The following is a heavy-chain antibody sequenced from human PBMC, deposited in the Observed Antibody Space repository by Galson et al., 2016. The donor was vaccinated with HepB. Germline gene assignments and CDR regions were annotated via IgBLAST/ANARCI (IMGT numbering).Heavy chain of an antibody. CDR1: GLTFSSYA. V-gene: IGHV3-33*01. Sequence: SLRLSCAASGLTFSSYAMHWVRQAPGKGLEWVAVIWYDGSNKYYADSVKGRFTISRDNSKNMAYLQMNSLRAEDTAVYYCARDPPTVTTSPPDYWGQGTLATVSS. CDR2: IWYDGSNK. J-gene: IGHJ4*02. D-gene: IGHD4-17*01. CDR3: ARDPPTVTTSPPDY.